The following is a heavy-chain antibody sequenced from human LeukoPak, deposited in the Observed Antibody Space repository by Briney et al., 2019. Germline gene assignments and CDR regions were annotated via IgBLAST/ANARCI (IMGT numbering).Heavy chain of an antibody. CDR2: INLSGGST. D-gene: IGHD5-24*01. Sequence: ASVKVSCKGFGYTFTSNYMHWVRHAPGQGPGWKGVINLSGGSTTYAHKFQGRVTLTRDMSPIRDHLELSILRSEDTAVYYCARDNSMRDEAWWFNTWGQGTLVTVSS. V-gene: IGHV1-46*01. J-gene: IGHJ5*02. CDR1: GYTFTSNY. CDR3: ARDNSMRDEAWWFNT.